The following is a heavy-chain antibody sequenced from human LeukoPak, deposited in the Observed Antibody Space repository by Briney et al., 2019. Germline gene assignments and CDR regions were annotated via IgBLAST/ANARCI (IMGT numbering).Heavy chain of an antibody. Sequence: ASVKVSCKASGYTFTSYDINWVRQATGQGLEWMGWMNPNSGNTGYAQKFRGRVTMTRNTSISTAYMELSSLRSEDTAVYYCARVYSSSWYRSPPDYWGQGTLVTVSS. D-gene: IGHD6-13*01. V-gene: IGHV1-8*01. CDR2: MNPNSGNT. CDR3: ARVYSSSWYRSPPDY. CDR1: GYTFTSYD. J-gene: IGHJ4*02.